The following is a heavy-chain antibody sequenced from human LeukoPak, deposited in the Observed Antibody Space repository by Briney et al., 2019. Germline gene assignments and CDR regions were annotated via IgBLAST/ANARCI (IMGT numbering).Heavy chain of an antibody. CDR2: ISSSGSTI. CDR1: GFTFSSYE. J-gene: IGHJ6*04. CDR3: AELGITMVGGV. D-gene: IGHD3-10*02. Sequence: PGGSLRLSCAASGFTFSSYEMNWVRQAPGKGLEWVSYISSSGSTIYYTDSVKGRFTISRDNAKNSLYLQMNSLRAEDTAVYYCAELGITMVGGVWGKGTTVTISS. V-gene: IGHV3-48*03.